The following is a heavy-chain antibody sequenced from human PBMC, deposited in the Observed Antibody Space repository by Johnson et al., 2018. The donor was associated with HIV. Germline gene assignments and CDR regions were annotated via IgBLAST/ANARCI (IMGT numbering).Heavy chain of an antibody. D-gene: IGHD4-23*01. Sequence: QVQLVESGGGVVQPGRSLRLSCAASGFTFSSYGMHWVRQAPGKGLEWLAVISYDGSNKYYGDSVKGRDTMSRENPKNTLYLQMNSRRAEDTAVYYCAKVGATVVTPRGEAFDIWGQGAMVTVSS. CDR2: ISYDGSNK. V-gene: IGHV3-30*18. J-gene: IGHJ3*02. CDR1: GFTFSSYG. CDR3: AKVGATVVTPRGEAFDI.